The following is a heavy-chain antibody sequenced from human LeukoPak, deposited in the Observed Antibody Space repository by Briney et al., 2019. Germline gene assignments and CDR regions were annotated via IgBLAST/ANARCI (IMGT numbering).Heavy chain of an antibody. D-gene: IGHD3-3*02. Sequence: TGGSLRLSCAASGFTFSSYWMHWVRQAPGKGPVWVSRINSDGSSTTYADSVKGRFAISRDNAKNTLFLQMNSLSPEDTAVYYCARDRSIEDAFDIWGQGTMVTVSS. V-gene: IGHV3-74*03. CDR1: GFTFSSYW. CDR3: ARDRSIEDAFDI. J-gene: IGHJ3*02. CDR2: INSDGSST.